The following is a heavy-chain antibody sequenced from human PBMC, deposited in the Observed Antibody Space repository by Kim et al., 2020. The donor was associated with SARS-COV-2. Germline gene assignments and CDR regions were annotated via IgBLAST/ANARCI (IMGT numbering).Heavy chain of an antibody. J-gene: IGHJ6*02. CDR2: IYSGGST. V-gene: IGHV3-53*01. D-gene: IGHD6-13*01. CDR3: ARDWIAAADYYYYGMDV. CDR1: GFTVSSNY. Sequence: GGSLRLSCAASGFTVSSNYMSWVRQAPGKGLEWVSVIYSGGSTYYADSVKGRFTISRDNSKNTLYLQMNSLRAEDTAVYYCARDWIAAADYYYYGMDVWGQGTTVTVSS.